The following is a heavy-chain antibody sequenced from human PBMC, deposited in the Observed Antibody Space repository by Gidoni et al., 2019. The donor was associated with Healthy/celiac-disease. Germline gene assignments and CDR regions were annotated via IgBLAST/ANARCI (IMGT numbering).Heavy chain of an antibody. CDR3: ARVLGSYYYYGMDV. CDR2: IIPSFGTA. J-gene: IGHJ6*02. CDR1: GGTFSSYA. Sequence: QVQLVQSGAEVKKPGSSVTVSGKASGGTFSSYAISWVRQANGQGLEWMGGIIPSFGTAKYAQKFQGRVTITEDKSTSTAYMELSSLRSEDTAVYYCARVLGSYYYYGMDVWGQGTTVTVSS. V-gene: IGHV1-69*06. D-gene: IGHD1-26*01.